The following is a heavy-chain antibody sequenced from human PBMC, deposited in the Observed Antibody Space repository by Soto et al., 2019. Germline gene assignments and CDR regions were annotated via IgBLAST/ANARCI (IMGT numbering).Heavy chain of an antibody. CDR1: GYTFTSYD. V-gene: IGHV1-8*01. Sequence: ASVKVSCKASGYTFTSYDINWARQATGQGLEWMGWMNPNSGNTGYAQKFQGRVTMTRNTSISTAYMELSSLRSEDTAVYYCARGPGYCSSTSCYAAAYYYYYYMDVWGKGTTVTVSS. CDR3: ARGPGYCSSTSCYAAAYYYYYYMDV. J-gene: IGHJ6*03. CDR2: MNPNSGNT. D-gene: IGHD2-2*01.